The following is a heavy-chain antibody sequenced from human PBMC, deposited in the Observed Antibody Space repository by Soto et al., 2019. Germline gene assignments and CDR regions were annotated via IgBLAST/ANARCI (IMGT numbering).Heavy chain of an antibody. CDR2: INPSGGST. D-gene: IGHD6-6*01. CDR1: GCTFTSYY. CDR3: ARDKEAARLFDY. Sequence: ASVKVSCKASGCTFTSYYMHWVRQAPGQGLEWMGIINPSGGSTSYARKFQDRVTMTRDTSTSTVYMELSSLRSEDTAVYYCARDKEAARLFDYWGQGTLVTVSS. V-gene: IGHV1-46*01. J-gene: IGHJ4*02.